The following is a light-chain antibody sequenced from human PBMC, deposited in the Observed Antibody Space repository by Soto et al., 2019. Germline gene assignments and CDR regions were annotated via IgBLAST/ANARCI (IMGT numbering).Light chain of an antibody. Sequence: DIQMTQSPSSLSASVGNRVTITCRASQSISTYLNWYQKKPGKAPNLLIYDASRLQSGVPSRFSGSGGGTDFTLSISSVQPDDFATYFCQQSYMDPITFGQGTRLEIK. CDR2: DAS. CDR3: QQSYMDPIT. V-gene: IGKV1-39*01. J-gene: IGKJ5*01. CDR1: QSISTY.